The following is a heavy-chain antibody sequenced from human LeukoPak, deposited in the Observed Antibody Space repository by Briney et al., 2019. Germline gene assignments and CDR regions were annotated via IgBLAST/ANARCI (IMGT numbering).Heavy chain of an antibody. Sequence: GESLQISCKGSGYSFTSYWIGWGRPMPGKGLEWMGIIYPGDSDTRYSPSFQGQVTISADKSISTAYLQWSSLKASDTAMYYCARLTLANWFDPWGQGTLVTVSS. V-gene: IGHV5-51*01. CDR3: ARLTLANWFDP. D-gene: IGHD3-16*01. CDR1: GYSFTSYW. CDR2: IYPGDSDT. J-gene: IGHJ5*02.